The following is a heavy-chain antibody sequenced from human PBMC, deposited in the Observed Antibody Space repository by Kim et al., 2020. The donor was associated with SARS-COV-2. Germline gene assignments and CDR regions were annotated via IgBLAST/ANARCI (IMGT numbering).Heavy chain of an antibody. D-gene: IGHD3-10*01. CDR3: MGAGGHSY. CDR1: EFTVSDNH. CDR2: LDNRGGT. Sequence: GGSLRLSCAASEFTVSDNHIIWVRQAPGKGLECVSVLDNRGGTHYADSVKGRFTISRDNFKNTVYLQMTTLRADDTAVYYCMGAGGHSYWGQGTQVTVSS. J-gene: IGHJ4*02. V-gene: IGHV3-66*01.